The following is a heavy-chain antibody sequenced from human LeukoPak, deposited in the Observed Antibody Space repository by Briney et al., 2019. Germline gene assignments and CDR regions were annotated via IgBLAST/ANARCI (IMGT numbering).Heavy chain of an antibody. CDR2: ISSSSSYI. CDR3: ARDIWEEDGMDV. Sequence: PGGSLRFSCAASGFTFSSYSINWVRQAPGKGLEWVSSISSSSSYIYYADSVKGRFTISRDNAKNSLYLQMNSLRAEDTAVYYCARDIWEEDGMDVWGKGTTVTVSS. J-gene: IGHJ6*04. CDR1: GFTFSSYS. V-gene: IGHV3-21*01. D-gene: IGHD1-26*01.